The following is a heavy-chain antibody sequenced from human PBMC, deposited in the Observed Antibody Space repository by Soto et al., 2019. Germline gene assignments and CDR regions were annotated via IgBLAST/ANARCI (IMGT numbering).Heavy chain of an antibody. CDR1: GFTFSSYG. D-gene: IGHD5-18*01. CDR2: ISYDGSNK. V-gene: IGHV3-30*18. CDR3: AKSHTAMGPSSQDYFAY. Sequence: PGGSLRLSCAASGFTFSSYGMHWVRQAPGKGLEWVAVISYDGSNKYYADSVKGRFTISRDNSKNTLYLQMNSLRAEDTAVYYCAKSHTAMGPSSQDYFAYWGQGTLVTVSS. J-gene: IGHJ4*02.